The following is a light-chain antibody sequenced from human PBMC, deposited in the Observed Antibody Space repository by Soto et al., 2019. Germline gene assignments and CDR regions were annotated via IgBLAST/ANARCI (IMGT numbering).Light chain of an antibody. Sequence: QSVLTQPRSVSRSPGQSITISCTGTSSDVGGYNYVSWYQQHPGKAPKLMIYDVSNRPSGVSDRFSGSKSGNTASLTISGLQAEDEADYYCCSYTGSYTWVFGGGTKLTVL. CDR1: SSDVGGYNY. J-gene: IGLJ3*02. V-gene: IGLV2-11*01. CDR3: CSYTGSYTWV. CDR2: DVS.